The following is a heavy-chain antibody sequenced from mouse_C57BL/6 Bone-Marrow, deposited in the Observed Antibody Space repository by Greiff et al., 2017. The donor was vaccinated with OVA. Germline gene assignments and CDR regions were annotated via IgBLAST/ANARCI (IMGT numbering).Heavy chain of an antibody. CDR1: GYTFTEYS. CDR3: ARREDRWGYAMDY. J-gene: IGHJ4*01. Sequence: VQLQQPGAELVKPGASVKLSCKASGYTFTEYSIHWVKQRSGQGLEWIGWFYPGRGSIKYNEKFKDKATLTVDKSSSTVYMELSRLPSEDSAVYFCARREDRWGYAMDYWGQGTSVTGSS. V-gene: IGHV1-62-2*01. D-gene: IGHD1-1*02. CDR2: FYPGRGSI.